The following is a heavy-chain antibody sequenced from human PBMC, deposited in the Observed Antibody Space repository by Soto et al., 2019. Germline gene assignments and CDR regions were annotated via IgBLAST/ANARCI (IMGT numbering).Heavy chain of an antibody. CDR2: IYYSGST. Sequence: SETLSLTCTVSGGSISSSSYYWGWIRQPPGKGLEWIGSIYYSGSTYYNPSLKSRVTISVDTSKNQFSLKLSSVTAADTAVYYCARGDSSGYYLAFDYWGQGTLVTVSS. V-gene: IGHV4-39*07. CDR3: ARGDSSGYYLAFDY. D-gene: IGHD3-22*01. CDR1: GGSISSSSYY. J-gene: IGHJ4*02.